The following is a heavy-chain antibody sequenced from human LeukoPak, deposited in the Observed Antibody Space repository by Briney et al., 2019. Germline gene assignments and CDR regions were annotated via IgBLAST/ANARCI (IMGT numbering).Heavy chain of an antibody. CDR2: ISSSGSTM. D-gene: IGHD2-15*01. V-gene: IGHV3-48*03. J-gene: IGHJ4*02. CDR3: ARGGTDIVVVVAATVDY. Sequence: GGSLRLSCAASGFTFSSYEMNWVRQAPGKGLEGVSYISSSGSTMYYADSVKGRFTISRDNAKNSLYLQMNSLRAEDTAVYYCARGGTDIVVVVAATVDYWGQGTLVTVSS. CDR1: GFTFSSYE.